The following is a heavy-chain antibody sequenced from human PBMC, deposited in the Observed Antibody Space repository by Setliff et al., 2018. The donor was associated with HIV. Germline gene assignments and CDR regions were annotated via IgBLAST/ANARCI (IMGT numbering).Heavy chain of an antibody. CDR3: VGQFDYTAMATFHH. CDR1: GFIFNAYA. J-gene: IGHJ4*02. Sequence: PGESLKISCAASGFIFNAYAMHWVRQSPGKGLEWVAVIWFDGSDKYYADSVKGRFTISRDNTKNSVYLQMNSLRAEDTAVYYCVGQFDYTAMATFHHWGLGTLVTVSS. CDR2: IWFDGSDK. D-gene: IGHD5-18*01. V-gene: IGHV3-33*03.